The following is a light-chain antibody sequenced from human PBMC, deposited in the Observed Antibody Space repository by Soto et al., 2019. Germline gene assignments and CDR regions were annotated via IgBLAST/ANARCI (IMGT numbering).Light chain of an antibody. CDR2: GNS. CDR3: QSYDSSLIGSV. V-gene: IGLV1-40*01. J-gene: IGLJ3*02. Sequence: QSVLTQPPSVSGAPGQRVTISCTGSSSNIGAGYDVHWYQQLPGTAPKLLIYGNSNRPSGVPHRFSGSKSGSSASLAITGLQAEAEADYYCQSYDSSLIGSVFGGGTKLTVL. CDR1: SSNIGAGYD.